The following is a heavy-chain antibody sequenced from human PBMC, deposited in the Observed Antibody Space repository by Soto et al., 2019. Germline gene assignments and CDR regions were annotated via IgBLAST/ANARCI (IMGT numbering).Heavy chain of an antibody. D-gene: IGHD6-13*01. V-gene: IGHV4-31*03. J-gene: IGHJ4*02. CDR2: IYYSGST. Sequence: SETLSLTCTVSGGSISSGGYYWSWIRQHPGKGLEWIGYIYYSGSTYYNPSLKSRVTISVDTSKNQFSLKLSSVTAADTAVYYCARERRIAAVDYWGQGTLVTVSS. CDR3: ARERRIAAVDY. CDR1: GGSISSGGYY.